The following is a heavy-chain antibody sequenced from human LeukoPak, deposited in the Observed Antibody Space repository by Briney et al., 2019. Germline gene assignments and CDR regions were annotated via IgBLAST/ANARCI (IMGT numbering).Heavy chain of an antibody. D-gene: IGHD3-22*01. V-gene: IGHV1-8*02. Sequence: ASVKVSCKASGYTFTGYYMHWVRQAPGQGLEWMGWMNPNSGNTGYAQKFQGRVTMTRNTSISTAYMELSSLRSEDTAVYYCASSLYYDSSGLNLDYWGQGTLVTVSS. CDR3: ASSLYYDSSGLNLDY. CDR1: GYTFTGYY. CDR2: MNPNSGNT. J-gene: IGHJ4*02.